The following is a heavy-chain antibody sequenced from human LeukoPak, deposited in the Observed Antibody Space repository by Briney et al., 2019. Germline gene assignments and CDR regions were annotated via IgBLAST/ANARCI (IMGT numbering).Heavy chain of an antibody. CDR2: ISFSSSYI. V-gene: IGHV3-21*06. D-gene: IGHD3-16*01. CDR1: GFTSSTFT. Sequence: GGSLRLSCEASGFTSSTFTMNWVRQAPGKGLEWVSSISFSSSYIHYADSMKGRLTVSRDNAKSSPYLQMNSLRAEDTAVYYCARVKGGVLDYWGQGTLVTVSS. CDR3: ARVKGGVLDY. J-gene: IGHJ4*02.